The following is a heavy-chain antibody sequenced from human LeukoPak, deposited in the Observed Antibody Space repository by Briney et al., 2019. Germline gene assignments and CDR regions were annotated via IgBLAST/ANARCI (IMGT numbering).Heavy chain of an antibody. Sequence: SETLSLTCTVSGGSITSYYWSWIRQPPGKGLEWIGYIYYSGSTNYKSSLKSRVTISVDTSKNQFSLKLSSVTAADTAVYYCARTTEGGYSYGYFYYYYMDVWGKGTTVTISS. CDR3: ARTTEGGYSYGYFYYYYMDV. CDR1: GGSITSYY. J-gene: IGHJ6*03. V-gene: IGHV4-59*01. D-gene: IGHD5-18*01. CDR2: IYYSGST.